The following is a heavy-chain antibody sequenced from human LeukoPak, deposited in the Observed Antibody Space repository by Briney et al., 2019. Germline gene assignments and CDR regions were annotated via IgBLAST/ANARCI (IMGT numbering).Heavy chain of an antibody. D-gene: IGHD2-8*02. CDR3: AKHTGYYCYYGMDV. CDR2: ISGSGGST. CDR1: GFTFSSYA. Sequence: PGGSLRLSCAASGFTFSSYAMSWVRQAPGKGLEWVSSISGSGGSTYYADFVKGRFTISRDNSKNTLYLQMNSLRAEDTAVYYCAKHTGYYCYYGMDVWGQGTTVTVSS. V-gene: IGHV3-23*01. J-gene: IGHJ6*02.